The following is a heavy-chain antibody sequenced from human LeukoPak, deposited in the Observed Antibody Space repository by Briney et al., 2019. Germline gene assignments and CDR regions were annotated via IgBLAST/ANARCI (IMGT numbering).Heavy chain of an antibody. CDR1: GGSISSYY. Sequence: SETLSLTCTVSGGSISSYYWSWIRQPPGKGLEWNGYIYYSGSTNYNPSLKSRVTITVDTSKNQFSLKLSSVTAADTAVYYCARHSPKNGGASYYFDYWGQGTLVTVSS. V-gene: IGHV4-59*08. D-gene: IGHD4-23*01. J-gene: IGHJ4*02. CDR3: ARHSPKNGGASYYFDY. CDR2: IYYSGST.